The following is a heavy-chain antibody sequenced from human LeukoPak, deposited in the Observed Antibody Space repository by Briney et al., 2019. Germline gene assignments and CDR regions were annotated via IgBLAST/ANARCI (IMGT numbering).Heavy chain of an antibody. CDR1: GGSITMYY. J-gene: IGHJ6*03. D-gene: IGHD4-11*01. CDR2: VDHTGST. V-gene: IGHV4-59*01. CDR3: ARGRVSSSTWYSTYYYFFYMDF. Sequence: SETLSLTCTVSGGSITMYYWTWIRQPPGKGLEWIGYVDHTGSTRFNPSLHGRVSISRDTSKNFFSLRLRSVTAADTAVYFCARGRVSSSTWYSTYYYFFYMDFWGKGTTVPVSS.